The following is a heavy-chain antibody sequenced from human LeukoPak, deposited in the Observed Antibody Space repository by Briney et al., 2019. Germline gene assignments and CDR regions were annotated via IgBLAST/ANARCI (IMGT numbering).Heavy chain of an antibody. D-gene: IGHD6-13*01. CDR3: AKRLSSSSTWYYFDY. J-gene: IGHJ4*02. Sequence: GGSLRLSCAASGFTLSTYAMSWVRQTPGKGLEWVAATSSSDAGTYHADSVRGRFTISRDNSKNTLYLQMNSLRAEDTAVYYCAKRLSSSSTWYYFDYWGQGTLVTVSS. CDR2: TSSSDAGT. V-gene: IGHV3-23*01. CDR1: GFTLSTYA.